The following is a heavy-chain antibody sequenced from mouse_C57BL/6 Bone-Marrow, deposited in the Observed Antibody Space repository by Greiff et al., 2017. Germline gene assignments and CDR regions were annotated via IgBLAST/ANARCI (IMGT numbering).Heavy chain of an antibody. J-gene: IGHJ2*01. V-gene: IGHV1-54*01. CDR2: INPGSGGT. CDR3: ARPALGY. CDR1: GYAFTNYL. Sequence: QVQLQQSGAELVRPGTSVKVSCKASGYAFTNYLIEWVKQTPGQGLEWIGVINPGSGGTNYNEKFKGKATLTADKSSSTAYMQLSSLTSEDSAVYFCARPALGYWGQGTTLTVSS. D-gene: IGHD3-3*01.